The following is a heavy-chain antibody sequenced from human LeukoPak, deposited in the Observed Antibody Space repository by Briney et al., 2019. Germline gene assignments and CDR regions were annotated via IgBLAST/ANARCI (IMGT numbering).Heavy chain of an antibody. D-gene: IGHD3-16*01. CDR1: GGTFSSYA. Sequence: GASVKVSCKASGGTFSSYAISWVRQAPGQGLEWMGRIIPIFGTANYAQKFQGRVTITTDESTSTAYMELSSLRSEDTAVYYCARDLHNDYDSLSFDYWGQGTLVTVSS. V-gene: IGHV1-69*05. J-gene: IGHJ4*02. CDR3: ARDLHNDYDSLSFDY. CDR2: IIPIFGTA.